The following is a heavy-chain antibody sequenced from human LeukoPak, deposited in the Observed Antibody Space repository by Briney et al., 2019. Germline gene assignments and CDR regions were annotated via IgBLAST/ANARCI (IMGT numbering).Heavy chain of an antibody. D-gene: IGHD3-3*01. Sequence: GGSLRLSCAASGFTFSSYSMNWVRQAPGKGLGWVSYISSSSSTIYYADSVKGRFTISRDNAKNSLYLQMNSLRAEDTAVYYCASPLEPSRFLEWFTPLNFGYWGQGTLVTVSS. V-gene: IGHV3-48*01. CDR3: ASPLEPSRFLEWFTPLNFGY. CDR2: ISSSSSTI. J-gene: IGHJ4*02. CDR1: GFTFSSYS.